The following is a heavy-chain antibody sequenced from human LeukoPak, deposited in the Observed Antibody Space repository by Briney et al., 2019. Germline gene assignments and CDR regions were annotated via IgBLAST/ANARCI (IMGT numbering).Heavy chain of an antibody. V-gene: IGHV4-59*01. Sequence: SETLSLTCTVSGGSISSYYWSWIRQPPGKGLEWIGYIYYSGSTNYNPSLKSRVTISVDTSKNQFSLKLSSVTAADTAVYYCARRNYYDSEWAFDIWGQGTMVTASS. CDR3: ARRNYYDSEWAFDI. D-gene: IGHD3-22*01. J-gene: IGHJ3*02. CDR1: GGSISSYY. CDR2: IYYSGST.